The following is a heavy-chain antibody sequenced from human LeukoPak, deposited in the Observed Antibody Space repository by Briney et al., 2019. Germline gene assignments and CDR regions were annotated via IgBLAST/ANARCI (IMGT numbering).Heavy chain of an antibody. D-gene: IGHD3-22*01. J-gene: IGHJ4*02. CDR3: AKDARYYYDSSGYLDY. CDR2: TSGSGGST. CDR1: GFTFSSYA. V-gene: IGHV3-23*01. Sequence: GGSLRLSCAASGFTFSSYAMSWVRQAPGKGLEWVSATSGSGGSTYYADSVKGRFTISRDNSKNTLYLQMNSLRAEDTAVYYCAKDARYYYDSSGYLDYWGQGTLVTVSS.